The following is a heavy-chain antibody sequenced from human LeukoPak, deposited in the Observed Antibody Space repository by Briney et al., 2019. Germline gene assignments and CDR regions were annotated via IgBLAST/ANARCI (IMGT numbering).Heavy chain of an antibody. CDR3: AKDRVMYYYDTSGYTSY. Sequence: GGSLRLSCAASGFTFSSFGMNWVRQAPGKGLEWVSDITGDAGTTYYADSVKGRFTISRDNSKNTLYLQMNSLRAEDTAIYYCAKDRVMYYYDTSGYTSYWGQGTLVTVSS. V-gene: IGHV3-23*01. D-gene: IGHD3-22*01. CDR2: ITGDAGTT. J-gene: IGHJ4*02. CDR1: GFTFSSFG.